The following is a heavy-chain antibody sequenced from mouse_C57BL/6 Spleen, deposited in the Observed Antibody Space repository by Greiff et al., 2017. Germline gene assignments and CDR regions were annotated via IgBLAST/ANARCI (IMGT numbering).Heavy chain of an antibody. CDR1: GYAFSSSW. V-gene: IGHV1-82*01. Sequence: QVQLKESGPELVKPGASVKISCKASGYAFSSSWMNWVKQRPGKGLEWIGRIYPGDGDTNYNGKFKGKATLTADKSSSTAYMQLSSLTSEDSAVYFCAMYYYGHFDYWGQGTSVTVSS. CDR2: IYPGDGDT. D-gene: IGHD1-1*01. CDR3: AMYYYGHFDY. J-gene: IGHJ2*02.